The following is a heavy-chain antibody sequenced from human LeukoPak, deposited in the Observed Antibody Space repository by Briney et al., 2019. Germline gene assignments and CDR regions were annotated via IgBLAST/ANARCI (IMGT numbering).Heavy chain of an antibody. CDR1: GGTFSSYA. V-gene: IGHV1-69*05. CDR2: IIPIFGTA. Sequence: GASVKVSCKASGGTFSSYAISWVRQAPGQGLEWMGGIIPIFGTANYAQKFQGRVTMTRDTSTSTVYMELSSLRSEDTAVYYCAREWEMGASDGGGCGYWGQGTLVTVSS. CDR3: AREWEMGASDGGGCGY. D-gene: IGHD1-26*01. J-gene: IGHJ4*02.